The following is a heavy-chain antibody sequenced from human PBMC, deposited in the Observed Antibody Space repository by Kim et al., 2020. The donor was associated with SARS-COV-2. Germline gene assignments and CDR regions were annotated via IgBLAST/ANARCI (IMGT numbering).Heavy chain of an antibody. Sequence: GGSLRLSCAASGFTFSSYAMHWVRQAPGKGLEWVAVISYDGSNKYYADSVKGRFTISRDNSKNTLYLQMNSLRAEDTAVYYCARVAPPQVCLFDYWGQGTLVTVSS. V-gene: IGHV3-30-3*01. CDR2: ISYDGSNK. CDR3: ARVAPPQVCLFDY. CDR1: GFTFSSYA. J-gene: IGHJ4*02.